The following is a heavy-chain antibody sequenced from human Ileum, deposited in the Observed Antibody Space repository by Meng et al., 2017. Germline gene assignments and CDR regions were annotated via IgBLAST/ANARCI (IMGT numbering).Heavy chain of an antibody. CDR3: ARSFHESSWGSYRYLFGL. CDR1: GDSLGTHY. CDR2: VFYSGST. Sequence: VHLQESGPGLVNPPGTLSLACTVSGDSLGTHYWSWIRQPPGKGLEWIGYVFYSGSTNYNPSLKSRVAISVDTSKNQVSLKLTSVTAADTAVYYCARSFHESSWGSYRYLFGLWGEGALVTVSS. V-gene: IGHV4-59*11. J-gene: IGHJ4*02. D-gene: IGHD3-16*02.